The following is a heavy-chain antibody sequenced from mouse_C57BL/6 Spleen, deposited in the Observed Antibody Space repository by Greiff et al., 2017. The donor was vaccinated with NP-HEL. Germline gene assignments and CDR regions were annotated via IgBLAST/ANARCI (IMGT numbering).Heavy chain of an antibody. CDR2: IDPETGGT. D-gene: IGHD1-1*01. CDR3: TNLYYGSSYVDFDY. CDR1: GYTFTDYE. V-gene: IGHV1-15*01. J-gene: IGHJ2*01. Sequence: QVQLQQSGAELVRPGASVTLSCKASGYTFTDYEMHWVKQTPVHGLEWIGAIDPETGGTAYNQKFKGKAILTADKSSSTAYMELRSLTSEDSAVDYCTNLYYGSSYVDFDYWGQGTTLTVSS.